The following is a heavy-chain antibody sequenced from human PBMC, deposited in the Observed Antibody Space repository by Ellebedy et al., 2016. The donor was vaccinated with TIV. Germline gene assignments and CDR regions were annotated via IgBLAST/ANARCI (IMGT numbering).Heavy chain of an antibody. Sequence: SVKVSCXASGGTFSSYAISWVRQAPGQGLEWMGGIIPIFGTANYAQKFQGRVTITADKSTSTAYMELSSLRSEDTAVYYCARSFGGYCSSTSCYSRTLYFDYWGQGTLVTVSS. J-gene: IGHJ4*02. CDR1: GGTFSSYA. D-gene: IGHD2-2*02. V-gene: IGHV1-69*06. CDR3: ARSFGGYCSSTSCYSRTLYFDY. CDR2: IIPIFGTA.